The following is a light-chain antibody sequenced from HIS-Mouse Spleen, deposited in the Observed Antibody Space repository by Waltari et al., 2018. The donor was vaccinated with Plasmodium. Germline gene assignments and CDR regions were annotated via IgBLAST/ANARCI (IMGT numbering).Light chain of an antibody. CDR3: HQRSSLPT. J-gene: IGKJ1*01. CDR2: YAS. Sequence: EIVLTQSPYFQSVTPKEKVTITCRARQRIGRSLHWYQQKPDQSPKLLLKYASQSFSGVPSRFSGSGSGTDFTLTINSLEAEDAATYYCHQRSSLPTLGQGTKVEIK. CDR1: QRIGRS. V-gene: IGKV6-21*01.